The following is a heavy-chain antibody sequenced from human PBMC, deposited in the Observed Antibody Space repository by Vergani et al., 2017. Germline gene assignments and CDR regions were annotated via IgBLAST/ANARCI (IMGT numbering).Heavy chain of an antibody. Sequence: VQSVESGGGLVQPGGSLRLSCAASGVSLSRFWMRRVRQAPEKGLEWVALISYDGTNKYYTKSVRGRFTISRDNSKSTLFLQMNRLRVEDMAVYYCVRDRGDWRYSRYFYNYYMDVWGKGTTVTVSS. CDR3: VRDRGDWRYSRYFYNYYMDV. CDR2: ISYDGTNK. J-gene: IGHJ6*03. V-gene: IGHV3-30-3*01. CDR1: GVSLSRFW. D-gene: IGHD2-8*02.